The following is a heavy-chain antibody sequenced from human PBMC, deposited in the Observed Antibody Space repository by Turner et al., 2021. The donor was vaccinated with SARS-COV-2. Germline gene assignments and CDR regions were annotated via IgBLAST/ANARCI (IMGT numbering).Heavy chain of an antibody. CDR2: IIPSIGIA. J-gene: IGHJ6*02. V-gene: IGHV1-69*08. D-gene: IGHD6-13*01. CDR1: GDTFSSYT. Sequence: QVQLVLSGASVTKPESSVKVPLKASGDTFSSYTISWVRQAPGQGLEWMGRIIPSIGIANDAEMYQGRVTITADKYTSTAYMELSSLRSEYTDVYYCARDEGEIAAAGIVYYYGMDVWGQGTTVTVSS. CDR3: ARDEGEIAAAGIVYYYGMDV.